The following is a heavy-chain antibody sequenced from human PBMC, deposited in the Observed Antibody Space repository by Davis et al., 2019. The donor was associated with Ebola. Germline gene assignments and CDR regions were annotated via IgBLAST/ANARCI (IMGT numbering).Heavy chain of an antibody. CDR3: AREAVWRFDP. CDR1: GFSFSSHW. D-gene: IGHD3-16*01. Sequence: GESLKISCAASGFSFSSHWMSWVRQAPGKGLQWVANIRQDGSEKHSVDSVKGRFTISRDNAKNSLYLQMNSLRAEDTAVYYCAREAVWRFDPWGQGTLVTVSS. V-gene: IGHV3-7*03. J-gene: IGHJ5*02. CDR2: IRQDGSEK.